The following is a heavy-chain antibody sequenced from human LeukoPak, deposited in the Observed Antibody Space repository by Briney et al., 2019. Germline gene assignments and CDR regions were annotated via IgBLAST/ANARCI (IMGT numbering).Heavy chain of an antibody. CDR1: GYTFTGYY. J-gene: IGHJ5*02. D-gene: IGHD2-15*01. CDR3: ASRKGGWNWFDP. Sequence: ASVKVSCKASGYTFTGYYMHRVRQAPGQGLEWMGRINPNSGGTDYAQKFQGRVTMTTDTSTSTAYMELRSLRSDDTAVYYCASRKGGWNWFDPWGQGTLVTVSS. V-gene: IGHV1-2*06. CDR2: INPNSGGT.